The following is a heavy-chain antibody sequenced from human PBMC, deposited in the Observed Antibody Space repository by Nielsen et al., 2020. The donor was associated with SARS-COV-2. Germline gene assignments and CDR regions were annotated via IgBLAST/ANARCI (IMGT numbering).Heavy chain of an antibody. Sequence: GESLKISCAASGFTFSSYSMNWVRQAPGKGLEWVSSISRSSSYIYYADSVKGRFTISRDNAKNSLYLQMNSLRAEDTAVYYCARVPGIVGATSPIEPQRIYYYMDVWGKGTTVTVSS. CDR1: GFTFSSYS. D-gene: IGHD1-26*01. V-gene: IGHV3-21*01. CDR2: ISRSSSYI. J-gene: IGHJ6*03. CDR3: ARVPGIVGATSPIEPQRIYYYMDV.